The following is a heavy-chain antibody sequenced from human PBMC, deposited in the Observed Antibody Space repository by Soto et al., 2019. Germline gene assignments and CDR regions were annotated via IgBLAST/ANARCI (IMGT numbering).Heavy chain of an antibody. CDR3: ARLSQMGSTTEAFDI. CDR1: GFTFSAYG. Sequence: TGGSLRLSCAASGFTFSAYGMHWVRQAPGKGLEWAAVVWFDGSNQYYTESVKGRFTISRDNSKNTVYLQMNSLRVEDTAVYYCARLSQMGSTTEAFDIWGQGTMVTVSS. V-gene: IGHV3-33*01. D-gene: IGHD1-1*01. J-gene: IGHJ3*02. CDR2: VWFDGSNQ.